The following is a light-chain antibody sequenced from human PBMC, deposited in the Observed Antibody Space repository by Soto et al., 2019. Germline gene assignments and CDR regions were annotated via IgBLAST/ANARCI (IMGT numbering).Light chain of an antibody. CDR3: AAWDESPNVPV. J-gene: IGLJ3*02. CDR2: SNN. Sequence: QPVLTQPPSASGTPGQRVTISCSGSNSNIGRNTVNWYQQLPGAAPSLLIYSNNHRPSGVPDRFSGSKSGTSASLAISGLQSEDEADYYCAAWDESPNVPVFGGGTKLTVL. CDR1: NSNIGRNT. V-gene: IGLV1-44*01.